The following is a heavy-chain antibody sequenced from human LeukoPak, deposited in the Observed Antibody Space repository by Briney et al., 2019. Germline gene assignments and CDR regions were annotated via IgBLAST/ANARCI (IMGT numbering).Heavy chain of an antibody. CDR2: ISWNSGSI. Sequence: GGSLRLSCAASGFTFDDYAMHWVRQAPGKGLEWVSGISWNSGSIGYADSVKGRFTISRDNAKNSLYLQMNSLRAEDMALYYCAKDTTASGRYCFDYWGQGTLVTVSS. D-gene: IGHD3-10*01. V-gene: IGHV3-9*03. CDR3: AKDTTASGRYCFDY. J-gene: IGHJ4*02. CDR1: GFTFDDYA.